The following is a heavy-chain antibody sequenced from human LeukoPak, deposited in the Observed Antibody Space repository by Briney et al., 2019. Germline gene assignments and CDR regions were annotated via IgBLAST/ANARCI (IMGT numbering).Heavy chain of an antibody. V-gene: IGHV3-21*01. CDR2: ISSSSSYI. D-gene: IGHD3-3*01. CDR1: GFTFSSYS. CDR3: ARGRITLFGPNWFDP. J-gene: IGHJ5*02. Sequence: GGSLRLSCAASGFTFSSYSMNWVRQAPGKGLEWVSSISSSSSYIYYADSVKGRFTISRDNAKNSLYLQMNSLRVEDTAVYYCARGRITLFGPNWFDPWGQGTLVTVSS.